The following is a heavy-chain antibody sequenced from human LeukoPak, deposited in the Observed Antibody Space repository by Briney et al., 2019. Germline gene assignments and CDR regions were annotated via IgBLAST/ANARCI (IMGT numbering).Heavy chain of an antibody. V-gene: IGHV4-34*01. CDR1: GGSFSDYF. CDR3: ARDVVVVPAAIHYGMDV. J-gene: IGHJ6*02. CDR2: INHSGRT. Sequence: PSETLSLTCAVYGGSFSDYFWGWIRQPPGKGLEWIGEINHSGRTYYNPSLKGRVTISVDTSKNQFSLNLSSVTAADTAVYYCARDVVVVPAAIHYGMDVWGQGIPVTVSS. D-gene: IGHD2-2*01.